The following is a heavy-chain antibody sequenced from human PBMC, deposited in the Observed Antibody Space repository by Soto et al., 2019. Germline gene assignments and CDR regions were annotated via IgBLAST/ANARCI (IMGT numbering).Heavy chain of an antibody. Sequence: GGSLRLSCAASGFTFSSYSMNWVRQAPGKGLEWVSSISSSSSYIYYADSVKGRFTISRDNAKNSLYLQMNSLRAEDTAVYYCARAVGCSGGSCPDYYYYYYMDVWGKGTTVTVSS. CDR1: GFTFSSYS. V-gene: IGHV3-21*01. J-gene: IGHJ6*03. D-gene: IGHD2-15*01. CDR3: ARAVGCSGGSCPDYYYYYYMDV. CDR2: ISSSSSYI.